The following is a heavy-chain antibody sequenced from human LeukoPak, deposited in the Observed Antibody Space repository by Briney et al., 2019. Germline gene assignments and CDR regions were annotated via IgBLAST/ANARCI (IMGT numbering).Heavy chain of an antibody. V-gene: IGHV4-59*01. CDR1: GGSISSYY. D-gene: IGHD2-15*01. Sequence: SETLSLTCTVSGGSISSYYWSWIRQPPGKGLEWIGYIYYSGSTNYNPSLTSRVTISVDTSKNQFSLKLSSVTAADTAVYYCARGLTACSGGSCYLNWFDPWGQGTLVTVSS. CDR2: IYYSGST. CDR3: ARGLTACSGGSCYLNWFDP. J-gene: IGHJ5*02.